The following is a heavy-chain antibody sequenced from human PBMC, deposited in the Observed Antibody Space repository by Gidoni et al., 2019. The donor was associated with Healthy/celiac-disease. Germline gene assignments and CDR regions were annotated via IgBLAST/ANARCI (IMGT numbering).Heavy chain of an antibody. CDR2: IWYDGSNK. CDR1: GFTFSSYG. V-gene: IGHV3-33*01. CDR3: ARDMYDYVWGSYRYTPVY. Sequence: QVQLVASGGGVVQPGRSLRLSCAASGFTFSSYGMHWVRQAPGKGLEWVAVIWYDGSNKYYADSVKGRFTISRDNSKNTLYLQMNSLRAEDTAVYYCARDMYDYVWGSYRYTPVYWGQGTLVTVSS. D-gene: IGHD3-16*02. J-gene: IGHJ4*02.